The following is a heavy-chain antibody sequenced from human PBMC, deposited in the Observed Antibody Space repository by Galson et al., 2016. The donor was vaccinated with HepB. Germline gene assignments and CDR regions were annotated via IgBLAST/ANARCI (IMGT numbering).Heavy chain of an antibody. V-gene: IGHV1-69*13. CDR3: GREGLMGGSFDY. J-gene: IGHJ4*02. D-gene: IGHD1-26*01. Sequence: SVKVSCKASGGTFSSYAISWVRQAPGQGLEWMGGIIPIFGTANYAQKFQGRVTITADESTSTAYMELSSLRSEDTAGYYCGREGLMGGSFDYWGQGTLVTVSS. CDR1: GGTFSSYA. CDR2: IIPIFGTA.